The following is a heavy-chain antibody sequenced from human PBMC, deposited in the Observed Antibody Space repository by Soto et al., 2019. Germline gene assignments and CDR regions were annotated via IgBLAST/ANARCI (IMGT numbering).Heavy chain of an antibody. Sequence: SQNLSLTCAISGDSVSSDSATWNWIRQSPSRGLEWLGRTYYRSKWYNDYAVSVKSRIAITPDTSKNQLCLQLNSVTPEDTAVYFCARDSSGWLSYFALWGLGTLVTVCS. CDR3: ARDSSGWLSYFAL. CDR1: GDSVSSDSAT. J-gene: IGHJ2*01. V-gene: IGHV6-1*01. CDR2: TYYRSKWYN. D-gene: IGHD6-19*01.